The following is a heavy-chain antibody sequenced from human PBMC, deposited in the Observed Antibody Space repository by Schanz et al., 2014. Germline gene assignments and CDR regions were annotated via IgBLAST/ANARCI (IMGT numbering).Heavy chain of an antibody. Sequence: EVQLLESGGGLVQPGGSLRLSCAASGFTFSSYAMSWVRQAPGKGLEWVAAVSSRSDEIKYADSVKGRFTISSDNSKSTLYLQMSSLRAEDTAVYYCAKSQGSSFDSWGQGTLVTVSS. V-gene: IGHV3-23*05. CDR3: AKSQGSSFDS. CDR1: GFTFSSYA. J-gene: IGHJ4*02. CDR2: VSSRSDEI. D-gene: IGHD6-13*01.